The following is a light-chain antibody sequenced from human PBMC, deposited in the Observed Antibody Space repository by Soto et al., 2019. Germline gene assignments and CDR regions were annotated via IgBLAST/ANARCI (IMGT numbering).Light chain of an antibody. CDR1: SSDVGNYNL. CDR2: EGS. Sequence: QSVLTRPASESGSPGRSINISCTGGSSDVGNYNLVSWYQQHPGKAPKLMIYEGSKWPSGVSNRFSGSKSGNTASLTISGLQAEDEADYSCFSYASRGHGVSGGGTKVTVL. CDR3: FSYASRGHGV. J-gene: IGLJ3*02. V-gene: IGLV2-23*01.